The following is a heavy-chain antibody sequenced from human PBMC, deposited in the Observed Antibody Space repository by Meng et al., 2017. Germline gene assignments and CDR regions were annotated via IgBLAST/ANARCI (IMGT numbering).Heavy chain of an antibody. D-gene: IGHD3-9*01. J-gene: IGHJ6*02. CDR2: ISSSGSTI. V-gene: IGHV3-48*04. CDR3: ARSYDILTGYFFQYYYYYGMDV. CDR1: GFTFSSYW. Sequence: GGSLRLSCAASGFTFSSYWMSWVRQAPGKGLEWVSYISSSGSTIYYADSVKGRFTISRDNAKNSLYLQMNSLRAEDTAVYYCARSYDILTGYFFQYYYYYGMDVWGQGTTVTVSS.